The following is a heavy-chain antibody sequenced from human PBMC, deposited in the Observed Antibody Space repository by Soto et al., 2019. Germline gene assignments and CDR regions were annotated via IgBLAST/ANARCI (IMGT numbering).Heavy chain of an antibody. Sequence: PSETLSLTCAVYGGSFSGYYWSWIRQPPGKGLEWIGEINHSGSTNYNPSLKSRVTISVDTSKNQFSLKLSFVTAADTAVYYCARVPDRWGQGTLVTVSS. J-gene: IGHJ5*02. D-gene: IGHD2-2*01. CDR1: GGSFSGYY. V-gene: IGHV4-34*01. CDR2: INHSGST. CDR3: ARVPDR.